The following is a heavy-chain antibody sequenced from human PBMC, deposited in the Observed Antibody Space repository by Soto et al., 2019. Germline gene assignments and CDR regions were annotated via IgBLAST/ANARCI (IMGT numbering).Heavy chain of an antibody. Sequence: GGYLRLSCTASALTFSTYWMHWVRQAPGKGLVWVSRINSDGSSTSYADSVKGRFTISRDNAKNTLYLQMNSLRAEDTAVYYCARHLAGNRYYWGQGTLVTVSS. CDR2: INSDGSST. D-gene: IGHD3-3*02. CDR3: ARHLAGNRYY. V-gene: IGHV3-74*01. J-gene: IGHJ4*02. CDR1: ALTFSTYW.